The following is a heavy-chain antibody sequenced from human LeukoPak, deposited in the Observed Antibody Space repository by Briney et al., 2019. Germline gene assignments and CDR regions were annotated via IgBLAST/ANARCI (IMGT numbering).Heavy chain of an antibody. D-gene: IGHD5-12*01. CDR1: GYNFTSYW. CDR3: ARHTSPAYSGYAFPGYYYGMDV. V-gene: IGHV5-51*01. J-gene: IGHJ6*02. CDR2: IYPGDSDT. Sequence: GESLKISCKGSGYNFTSYWIGWVRQMPGKGLEWMGIIYPGDSDTRYSPSFQGQVTISADKSISTAYLQWSSLKASDTAMYYCARHTSPAYSGYAFPGYYYGMDVWGQGTTVTVSS.